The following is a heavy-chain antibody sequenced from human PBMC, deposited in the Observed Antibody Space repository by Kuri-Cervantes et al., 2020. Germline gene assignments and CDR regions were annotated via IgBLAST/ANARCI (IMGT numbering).Heavy chain of an antibody. CDR1: GYTFTSYY. Sequence: ASVKVSCKASGYTFTSYYMHWVRQAPGQRLEWMGWINAGNGNTKYSQKFQGRVTITRDTSASTAYMELSSLRSEDTAVYYCARVDVWFGELLDDAFDIWGQGTMVTVSS. D-gene: IGHD3-10*01. J-gene: IGHJ3*02. V-gene: IGHV1-3*01. CDR2: INAGNGNT. CDR3: ARVDVWFGELLDDAFDI.